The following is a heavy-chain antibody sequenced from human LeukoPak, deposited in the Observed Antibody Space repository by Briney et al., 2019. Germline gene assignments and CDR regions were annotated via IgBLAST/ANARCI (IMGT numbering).Heavy chain of an antibody. Sequence: GSSVKVSCKASGFTFTSSAMQWVRQARGQRLEWIGWIVVGSGNTNYAQKFQERVTITRDMSTSTAYMELSSLRSEDTAVYYCAAVNAPIVVVGAAFDIWGQGTMVTVSS. D-gene: IGHD2-21*01. J-gene: IGHJ3*02. CDR2: IVVGSGNT. V-gene: IGHV1-58*02. CDR3: AAVNAPIVVVGAAFDI. CDR1: GFTFTSSA.